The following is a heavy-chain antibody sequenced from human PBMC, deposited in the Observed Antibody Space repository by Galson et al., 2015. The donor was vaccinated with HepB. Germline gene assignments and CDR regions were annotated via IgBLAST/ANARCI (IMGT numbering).Heavy chain of an antibody. Sequence: QTLSLTCTVSGGSISTGGYYWSWIRQHPGKGLEWIGNIYYSGSTYYNPSLKSRVTILVDTSKNQFSLKLSSVTAADTAVYYCAREGYGDYLSWFDPWGQGTLVTFSS. CDR2: IYYSGST. J-gene: IGHJ5*02. D-gene: IGHD4-17*01. CDR3: AREGYGDYLSWFDP. V-gene: IGHV4-31*03. CDR1: GGSISTGGYY.